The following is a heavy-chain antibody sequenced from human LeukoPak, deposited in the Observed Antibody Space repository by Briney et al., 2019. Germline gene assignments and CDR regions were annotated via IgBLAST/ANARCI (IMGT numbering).Heavy chain of an antibody. CDR2: INQDGGTK. D-gene: IGHD3-10*01. CDR3: AREKGTLIRAMAFEM. Sequence: GGSLRLSCAASGFRFSSHWMSWVRHTPGKGLEWVANINQDGGTKYYRDFAKGRFTISRDNAQNSLYLQINSLRAEDTAVYYRAREKGTLIRAMAFEMWGQGTMVTVSS. V-gene: IGHV3-7*01. J-gene: IGHJ3*02. CDR1: GFRFSSHW.